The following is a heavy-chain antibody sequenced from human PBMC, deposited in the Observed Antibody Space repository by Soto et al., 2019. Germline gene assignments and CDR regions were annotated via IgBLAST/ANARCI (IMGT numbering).Heavy chain of an antibody. V-gene: IGHV3-21*02. Sequence: EVQLVESGGGLVKPGESLRLSCVVSGFTFSSYAMNWVRQAPGKGLEWVSSISSGSSYSSYADSVKGRFSIFRDNAKNSLYLQMNSLGAEDTAVYYCARGGRYEFWSGGAFDYWGQGILVTVSS. CDR3: ARGGRYEFWSGGAFDY. D-gene: IGHD3-3*01. CDR1: GFTFSSYA. J-gene: IGHJ4*02. CDR2: ISSGSSYS.